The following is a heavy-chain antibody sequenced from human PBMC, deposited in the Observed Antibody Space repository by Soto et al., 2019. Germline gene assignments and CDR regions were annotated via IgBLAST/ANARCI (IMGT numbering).Heavy chain of an antibody. CDR3: AKMPRGWWYAIGGMDV. D-gene: IGHD2-15*01. CDR1: GFTFSSYG. J-gene: IGHJ6*02. V-gene: IGHV3-30*18. Sequence: PGGSLRLSCAASGFTFSSYGMHWVRQAPGKGLEWVAVISYDGSNKYYADSVKGRFTISRDNSKNTLYLQMNSLRAEDTAVYYCAKMPRGWWYAIGGMDVWGQGTTVTVSS. CDR2: ISYDGSNK.